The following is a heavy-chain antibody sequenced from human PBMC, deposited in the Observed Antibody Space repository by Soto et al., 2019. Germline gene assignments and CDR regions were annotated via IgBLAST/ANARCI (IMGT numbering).Heavy chain of an antibody. CDR2: ISGSGGST. V-gene: IGHV3-23*01. CDR1: GITFTAYA. D-gene: IGHD2-2*01. J-gene: IGHJ4*02. CDR3: ATIIIPAATNFY. Sequence: PGGSLRLSCAASGITFTAYAMSWVRQAPGKGLEWVSSISGSGGSTYYADSVKGRLTISRDNSKNTLYLQMNSLIAEDTAVYYCATIIIPAATNFYWGQGTLVTVSS.